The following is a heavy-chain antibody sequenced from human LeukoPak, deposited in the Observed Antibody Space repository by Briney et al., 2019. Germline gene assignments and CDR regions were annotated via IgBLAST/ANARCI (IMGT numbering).Heavy chain of an antibody. V-gene: IGHV1-46*01. CDR1: GYTFTSYY. Sequence: ASVKVSCKASGYTFTSYYMHWVRQAPGQGLEWMGIINPSGGSTSYAQKFQGRVTMTRDTSTSTVYMELSSLRSEDTAVYYCARDIVGYGDYYYYGMDVWGQGTTVTVSS. CDR2: INPSGGST. J-gene: IGHJ6*02. D-gene: IGHD4-17*01. CDR3: ARDIVGYGDYYYYGMDV.